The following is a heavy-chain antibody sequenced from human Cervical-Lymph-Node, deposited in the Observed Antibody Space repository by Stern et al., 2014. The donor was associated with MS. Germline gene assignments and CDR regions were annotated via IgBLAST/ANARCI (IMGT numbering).Heavy chain of an antibody. CDR2: ISWDSGSL. CDR1: GFTFNDHA. V-gene: IGHV3-9*01. J-gene: IGHJ4*02. D-gene: IGHD5-12*01. CDR3: ARDKYSGYDLGGYFDV. Sequence: EVQLVESGGGLVQPGRSLTLSCAASGFTFNDHAMHWVRQAPGLGLEWVSGISWDSGSLGYADSVQGRFTISRDNGKNSLDLRMSRLRAEDTAVYYCARDKYSGYDLGGYFDVWGQGILVTVSS.